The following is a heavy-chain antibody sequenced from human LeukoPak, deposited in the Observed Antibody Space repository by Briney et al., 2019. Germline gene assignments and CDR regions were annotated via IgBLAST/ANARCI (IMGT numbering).Heavy chain of an antibody. Sequence: GGSLRLSCVASGFTFSYYSMNWVRQAPGKGLEWVSYINPSTGTKSYADSVKGRFTISSDNAQNSLYLQMNSLRDEDTAVYYCARDQAYAFDIWGQGTMVTVSS. CDR3: ARDQAYAFDI. J-gene: IGHJ3*02. V-gene: IGHV3-48*02. CDR1: GFTFSYYS. CDR2: INPSTGTK.